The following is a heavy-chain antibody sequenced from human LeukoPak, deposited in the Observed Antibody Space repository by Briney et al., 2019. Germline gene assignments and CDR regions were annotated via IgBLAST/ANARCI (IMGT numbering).Heavy chain of an antibody. J-gene: IGHJ1*01. D-gene: IGHD6-13*01. Sequence: PGGSLRLSCAASGYTFSSYAMHWVRQAPGKGLEWVAVISYDGSNKYYADSVKGRFTISRDNSKNTLYLQMNSLRAEDTAVYYCATPKYSSSWYGGFQHWGQGTLVTVSS. V-gene: IGHV3-30*04. CDR1: GYTFSSYA. CDR2: ISYDGSNK. CDR3: ATPKYSSSWYGGFQH.